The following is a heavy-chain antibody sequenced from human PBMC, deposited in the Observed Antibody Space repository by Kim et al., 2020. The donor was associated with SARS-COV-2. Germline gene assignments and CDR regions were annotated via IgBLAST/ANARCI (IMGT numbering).Heavy chain of an antibody. CDR3: ARGGVAFYYYGMDV. J-gene: IGHJ6*02. D-gene: IGHD2-21*01. Sequence: YRPSFQGQVTISADKSISTAYLQWSSLKASDTAMYYCARGGVAFYYYGMDVWGQGTTVTVSS. V-gene: IGHV5-51*01.